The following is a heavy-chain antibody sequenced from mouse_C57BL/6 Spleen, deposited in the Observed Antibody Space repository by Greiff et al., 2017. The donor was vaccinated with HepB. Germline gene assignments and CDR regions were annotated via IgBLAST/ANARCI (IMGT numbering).Heavy chain of an antibody. J-gene: IGHJ2*01. V-gene: IGHV1-64*01. CDR1: GYTFTSYW. CDR3: ARDGYGKGFDY. D-gene: IGHD2-1*01. CDR2: IHPNSGST. Sequence: VQLQQPGAELVKPGASVKLSCKASGYTFTSYWMHWVKQRPGQGLEWIGMIHPNSGSTNYNEKFKSKATLTVDKSSSTAYMQLSSLTSEDSAVYYCARDGYGKGFDYWGQGTTLTVSS.